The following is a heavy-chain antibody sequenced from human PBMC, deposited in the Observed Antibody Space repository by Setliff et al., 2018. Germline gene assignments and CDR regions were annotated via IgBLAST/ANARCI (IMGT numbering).Heavy chain of an antibody. D-gene: IGHD7-27*01. CDR1: GFTFRKYW. V-gene: IGHV3-74*01. Sequence: QPGGSLRLSCGASGFTFRKYWMYWVRQVPGKGLVWVSRINGDATIAHYADSVKGRFTISRDNARNALYLQMNSLRGEDTGVYFCAALDWGENFYNVDVWGKGTTVTVSS. CDR2: INGDATIA. J-gene: IGHJ6*03. CDR3: AALDWGENFYNVDV.